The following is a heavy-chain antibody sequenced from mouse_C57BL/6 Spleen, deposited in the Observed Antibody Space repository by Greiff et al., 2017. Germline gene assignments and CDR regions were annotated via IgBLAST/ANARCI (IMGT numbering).Heavy chain of an antibody. CDR3: ARGDGSSYLDY. Sequence: VQLQQPGAELVMPGASVKLSCKASGYTFTSYWMHWVKQRPGQGLEWIGEIDPSDSYTNYNQKFKGKSTLTVDKSSSTAYMQLSSLTSEDSAVYYCARGDGSSYLDYWGQGTTLTVSS. CDR2: IDPSDSYT. V-gene: IGHV1-69*01. CDR1: GYTFTSYW. J-gene: IGHJ2*01. D-gene: IGHD1-1*01.